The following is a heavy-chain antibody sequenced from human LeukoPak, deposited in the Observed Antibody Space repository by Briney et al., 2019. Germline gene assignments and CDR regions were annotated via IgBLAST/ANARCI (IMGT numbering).Heavy chain of an antibody. J-gene: IGHJ4*02. D-gene: IGHD1-26*01. Sequence: SETLSLTCTVSGGSISSSSDYWGWIRQAPGKGLEWIGSIYYHENTYYNSSLKSRVTISVDTSKNQFSLKLNSVTAADTAVYYCAREEALGSGSFDYWGQGTLVTVSS. CDR2: IYYHENT. V-gene: IGHV4-39*02. CDR1: GGSISSSSDY. CDR3: AREEALGSGSFDY.